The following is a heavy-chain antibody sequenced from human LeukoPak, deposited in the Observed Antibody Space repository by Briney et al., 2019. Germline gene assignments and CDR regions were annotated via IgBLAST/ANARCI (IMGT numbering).Heavy chain of an antibody. D-gene: IGHD3-22*01. CDR1: GGSISSGSYY. CDR2: IYTSGST. CDR3: ARDPWYYDSSGI. Sequence: SQTLSLTCTVSGGSISSGSYYWSWIRQPAGKGLEWIGRIYTSGSTNYNPSLKSRVTISVDTSNNQFSLKLTSVTAADTAVYYCARDPWYYDSSGIWGQGTMVTVSS. V-gene: IGHV4-61*02. J-gene: IGHJ3*02.